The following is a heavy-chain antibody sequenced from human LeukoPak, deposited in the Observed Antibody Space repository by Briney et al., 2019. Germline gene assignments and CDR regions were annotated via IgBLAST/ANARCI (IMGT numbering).Heavy chain of an antibody. CDR2: MYYSGST. CDR3: ARGLRITMVRGVISDYGGLDY. D-gene: IGHD3-10*01. J-gene: IGHJ4*02. CDR1: SGSLSSTSYY. V-gene: IGHV4-39*07. Sequence: SETLSLTCTVSSGSLSSTSYYWGWIRQPPGMGLEWIGSMYYSGSTYYNPSLKSRVTISVDTSKSQFSLKLSSVTAADTAVYYCARGLRITMVRGVISDYGGLDYWGQGTLVTVSS.